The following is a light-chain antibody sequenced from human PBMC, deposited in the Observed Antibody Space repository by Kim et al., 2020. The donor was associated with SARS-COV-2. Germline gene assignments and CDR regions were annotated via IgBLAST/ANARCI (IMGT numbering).Light chain of an antibody. V-gene: IGLV2-14*03. Sequence: GQSITISCTGTSSDVGAYKSVSWYQQHPGNAPKLMIYDVSDRPSGISNRFSGSKSDTTASLTISGLQAEDEADYYCISYTSSGSLVFGGGTKVTVL. CDR2: DVS. J-gene: IGLJ2*01. CDR3: ISYTSSGSLV. CDR1: SSDVGAYKS.